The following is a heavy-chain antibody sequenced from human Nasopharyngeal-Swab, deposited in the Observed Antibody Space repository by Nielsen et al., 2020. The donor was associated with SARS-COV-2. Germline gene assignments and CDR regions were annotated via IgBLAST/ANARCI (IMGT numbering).Heavy chain of an antibody. Sequence: SETLSLTCAVSGGSISSSYWWSWVRPPPGKGLEWIGEISHNGNANYHPSLKSRVTISLDESMNQFSLNLNSVTAADTAVYYCARSRRGAFDYWGQGTLVTVSS. V-gene: IGHV4-4*02. CDR3: ARSRRGAFDY. D-gene: IGHD2-2*01. CDR1: GGSISSSYW. J-gene: IGHJ4*02. CDR2: ISHNGNA.